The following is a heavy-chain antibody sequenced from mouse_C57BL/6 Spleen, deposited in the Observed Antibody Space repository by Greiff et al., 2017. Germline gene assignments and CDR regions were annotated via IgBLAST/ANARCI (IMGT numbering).Heavy chain of an antibody. CDR1: GYTFTSYW. J-gene: IGHJ1*03. CDR2: IYPSDSET. CDR3: ARKGQFITTVVAHWYFDV. D-gene: IGHD1-1*01. Sequence: QVQLQQPGAELVRPGSSVKLSCKASGYTFTSYWMDWVKQRPGQGLEWIGNIYPSDSETHYNQKFKDKATLTVDKSSSTAYMQLRSLTSEDSAVYYCARKGQFITTVVAHWYFDVWGTGTTVTVSS. V-gene: IGHV1-61*01.